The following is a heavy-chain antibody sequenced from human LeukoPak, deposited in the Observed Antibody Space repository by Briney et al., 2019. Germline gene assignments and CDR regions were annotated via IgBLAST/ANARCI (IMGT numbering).Heavy chain of an antibody. CDR3: ARDVLLWFGEARQFDY. J-gene: IGHJ4*02. CDR2: ISSRSSYI. D-gene: IGHD3-10*01. V-gene: IGHV3-21*01. Sequence: PGGSLRLSCAASGFTFSSNSMNWVRQAPGKGLEWVSSISSRSSYIYYADSVKGRFTISRDNAKNSLYLQMNSLRAEDTAVYYCARDVLLWFGEARQFDYWGQGTLVTVSS. CDR1: GFTFSSNS.